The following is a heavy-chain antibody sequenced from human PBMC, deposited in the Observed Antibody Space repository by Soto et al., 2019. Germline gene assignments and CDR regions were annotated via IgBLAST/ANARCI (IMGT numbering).Heavy chain of an antibody. CDR1: GAALRSDGYF. J-gene: IGHJ5*02. CDR3: TREQSDDNYFDP. Sequence: SETLTLTCTVSGAALRSDGYFYICVPQRPGKGRVWLVYIYYSDGTNYNPALKSRITISQNKTKSQFSLRLISVTAADTAVYYCTREQSDDNYFDPWGQGTLVTVSS. CDR2: IYYSDGT. D-gene: IGHD6-19*01. V-gene: IGHV4-61*08.